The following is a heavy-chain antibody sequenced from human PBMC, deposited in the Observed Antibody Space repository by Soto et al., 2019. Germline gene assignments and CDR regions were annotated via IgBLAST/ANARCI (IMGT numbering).Heavy chain of an antibody. J-gene: IGHJ6*02. D-gene: IGHD6-13*01. V-gene: IGHV1-18*01. CDR1: GYTFTSYG. CDR3: ARGGIAAAAYYGMDV. CDR2: ISAYNGNT. Sequence: QVQLVQSGAEVKKPGASVKVSCKASGYTFTSYGISWVRQAPGQGLEWMGWISAYNGNTNYAQRLQGRVTMTTDTSTSTAYMEVRSLRSDDTAVYYFARGGIAAAAYYGMDVWGQGTTVTVSS.